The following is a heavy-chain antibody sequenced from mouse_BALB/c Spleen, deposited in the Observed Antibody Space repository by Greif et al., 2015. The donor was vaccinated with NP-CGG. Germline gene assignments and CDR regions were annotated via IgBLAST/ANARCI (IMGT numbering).Heavy chain of an antibody. V-gene: IGHV5-6-3*01. CDR1: GFTFSSYG. CDR3: ARRGYGFDTWFGY. D-gene: IGHD2-2*01. CDR2: INSNGGST. Sequence: EVKVVESGGGLVQPGGSLKLSCAASGFTFSSYGMSWVRQTPDKRLELVATINSNGGSTYYPDSVKGRFTISRGNAKNPLFLPMNRLESGDPAIFFCARRGYGFDTWFGYWGQGTLVPVSA. J-gene: IGHJ3*01.